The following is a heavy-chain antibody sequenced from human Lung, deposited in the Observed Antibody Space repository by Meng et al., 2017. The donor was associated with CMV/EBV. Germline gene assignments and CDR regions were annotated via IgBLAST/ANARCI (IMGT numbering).Heavy chain of an antibody. CDR1: GGSISSYY. Sequence: SETLSLTCTVSGGSISSYYWSWIRQPPEKGLEDIGYIYYSGSTSYNPSLKSRVTISVDTSKNQFSLKLSSVTAADTAVYYCARHGSGSYFYGMDVWGQGTTVTVSS. CDR3: ARHGSGSYFYGMDV. CDR2: IYYSGST. J-gene: IGHJ6*02. V-gene: IGHV4-59*01. D-gene: IGHD3-10*01.